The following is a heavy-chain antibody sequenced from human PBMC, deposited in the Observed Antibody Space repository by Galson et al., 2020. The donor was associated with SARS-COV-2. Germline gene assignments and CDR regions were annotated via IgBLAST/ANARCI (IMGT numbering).Heavy chain of an antibody. CDR2: INHSGST. CDR3: ARGAGNYYYYYGMDV. Sequence: SETLSLTCAVYGGSFSGYYWSWIRQPPGKGLEWIGEINHSGSTNYNPSLKSRVTISVDTSKNQFSLKLSSVTAADTAVYYCARGAGNYYYYYGMDVGGQGTTVTVAS. CDR1: GGSFSGYY. J-gene: IGHJ6*02. V-gene: IGHV4-34*01.